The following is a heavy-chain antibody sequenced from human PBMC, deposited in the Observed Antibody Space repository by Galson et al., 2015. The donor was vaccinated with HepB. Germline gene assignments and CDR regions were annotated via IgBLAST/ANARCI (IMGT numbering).Heavy chain of an antibody. D-gene: IGHD3-3*01. CDR3: ARDARHRPILFDP. CDR1: QFVLGDSW. V-gene: IGHV3-7*03. J-gene: IGHJ5*02. CDR2: INQDGSEK. Sequence: SLRLSCADSQFVLGDSWMSWVRQAPGKGLEWVACINQDGSEKNYVDSVKGRFTISRDNARNSLFLQMNTLRVEDTAVYYCARDARHRPILFDPWGQGTLVTVSS.